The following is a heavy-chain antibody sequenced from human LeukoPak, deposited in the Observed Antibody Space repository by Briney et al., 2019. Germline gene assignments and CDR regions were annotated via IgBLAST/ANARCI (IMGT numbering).Heavy chain of an antibody. CDR2: IKPSGGNT. CDR1: GYSFTSYN. V-gene: IGHV1-46*01. D-gene: IGHD6-13*01. J-gene: IGHJ3*02. Sequence: ASVKVSCKTSGYSFTSYNLHWVRQAPGQRLEWMGIIKPSGGNTNYAQKFQGRVTMTRDTSTSTVYMELSSLKSEDTAVYYCARGGSSWDFAFDIWGQGTMVTVSS. CDR3: ARGGSSWDFAFDI.